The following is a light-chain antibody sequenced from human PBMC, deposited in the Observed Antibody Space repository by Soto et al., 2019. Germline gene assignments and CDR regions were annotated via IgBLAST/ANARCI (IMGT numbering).Light chain of an antibody. CDR1: QSISSW. V-gene: IGKV1-5*03. J-gene: IGKJ1*01. CDR3: QQYNSYSRT. CDR2: KAS. Sequence: DIQMTQSASTLSASLGDRVTITWRASQSISSWLAWYQQKKGKAPKLLIYKASSLESGVPSRFSGSGYGTEFNLTISSLQPDDFATYYCQQYNSYSRTFGQGTKVDIK.